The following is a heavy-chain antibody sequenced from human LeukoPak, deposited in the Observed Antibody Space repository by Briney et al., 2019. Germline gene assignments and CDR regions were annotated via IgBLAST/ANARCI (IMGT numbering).Heavy chain of an antibody. CDR3: ARGDYDFVDP. V-gene: IGHV4-61*02. CDR2: IYTSGST. Sequence: PSQTLSLTCTVSGGSISSGSYYWSWIRQPAGKGLEWIGLIYTSGSTNYNPSPNSRVTISLDTSKNQFSLNLSSVTAADTAVYYCARGDYDFVDPWGQGTLVTVSS. CDR1: GGSISSGSYY. D-gene: IGHD3-3*01. J-gene: IGHJ5*02.